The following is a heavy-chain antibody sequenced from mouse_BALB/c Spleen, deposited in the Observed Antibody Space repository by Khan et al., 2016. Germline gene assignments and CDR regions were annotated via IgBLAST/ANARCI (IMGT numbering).Heavy chain of an antibody. CDR3: ARNDYYAMDY. Sequence: EVKLLESGGGLVQPGGSLKLSCAASGFAFSRYWMSWVRQAQGKGLEWIGESNPDCSTINYTPSLKDKFIISRDNAKNTLYLQMSKVRSVDKALYYCARNDYYAMDYWGQGTSVTVSS. J-gene: IGHJ4*01. CDR2: SNPDCSTI. CDR1: GFAFSRYW. V-gene: IGHV4-1*02.